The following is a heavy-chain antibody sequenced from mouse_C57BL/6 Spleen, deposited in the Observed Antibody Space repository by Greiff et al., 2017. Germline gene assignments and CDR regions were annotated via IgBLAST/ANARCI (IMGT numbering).Heavy chain of an antibody. CDR1: GYAFSSYW. CDR2: IYPGDGDT. D-gene: IGHD2-1*01. Sequence: VQLQESGAELVKPGASVKISCKASGYAFSSYWMNWVKQRPGKGLEWIGQIYPGDGDTNYNGKFKGKATLTADKSSSTAYMQLSSLTSEDSADYCCAIMGVKLTWFAYWGQGTLVTVSA. CDR3: AIMGVKLTWFAY. J-gene: IGHJ3*01. V-gene: IGHV1-80*01.